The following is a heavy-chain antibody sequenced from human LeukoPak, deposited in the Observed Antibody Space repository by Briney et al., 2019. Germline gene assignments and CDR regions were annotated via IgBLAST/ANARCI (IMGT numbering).Heavy chain of an antibody. J-gene: IGHJ5*02. V-gene: IGHV3-23*01. CDR1: GFSFSAYA. D-gene: IGHD2-2*03. CDR3: AKDREGSYGLDWYDP. Sequence: GGSLRLSCAASGFSFSAYAMSWVRQAPGKGLQWVSTLSASGSTSYYTDSVKGRFNISRDKPKNTLYLQMNSLRAEDTAVYYCAKDREGSYGLDWYDPWGQGTLVTVSS. CDR2: LSASGSTS.